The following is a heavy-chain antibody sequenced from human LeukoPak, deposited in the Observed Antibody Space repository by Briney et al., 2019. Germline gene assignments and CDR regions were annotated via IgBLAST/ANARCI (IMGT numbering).Heavy chain of an antibody. CDR3: AREGGGYCSSTSCYLDY. V-gene: IGHV3-7*01. J-gene: IGHJ4*02. Sequence: PGGSLRLSCAASGFAFSSYWMSWVRQAPGKGLEWVANIKQDGSEKYYVDSVKGRFTICRDNAKNSLYLQMNSLRAEDTAVYYCAREGGGYCSSTSCYLDYWGQGTLVTVSS. CDR2: IKQDGSEK. CDR1: GFAFSSYW. D-gene: IGHD2-2*01.